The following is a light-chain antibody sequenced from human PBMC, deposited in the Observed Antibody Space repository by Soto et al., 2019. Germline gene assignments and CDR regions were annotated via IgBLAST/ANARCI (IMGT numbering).Light chain of an antibody. CDR3: HQYADSPLT. Sequence: EIVLTQSPGTLSLSPGESTTLSCRASQSVGRNFLAWYQQKPGRAPRLLIHGASYRATGIPDRFSGSGSETDFTLTISRLEPEDSAVYYCHQYADSPLTFGGGTKVEIK. V-gene: IGKV3-20*01. CDR1: QSVGRNF. CDR2: GAS. J-gene: IGKJ4*01.